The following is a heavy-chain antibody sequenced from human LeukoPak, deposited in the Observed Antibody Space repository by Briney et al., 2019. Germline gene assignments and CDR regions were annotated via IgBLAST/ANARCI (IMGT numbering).Heavy chain of an antibody. D-gene: IGHD3-10*01. CDR1: GGSVSSGSYY. CDR3: ARGSRGVITIPDY. V-gene: IGHV4-61*01. CDR2: VYYTGST. Sequence: SETLSLTCTVSGGSVSSGSYYWSWIRQPPGKGLEWIGFVYYTGSTNYNPSLKSRVTMSVYTSNSQFSLKLSSVTAADTAVYYCARGSRGVITIPDYWGQGTLVTVSS. J-gene: IGHJ4*02.